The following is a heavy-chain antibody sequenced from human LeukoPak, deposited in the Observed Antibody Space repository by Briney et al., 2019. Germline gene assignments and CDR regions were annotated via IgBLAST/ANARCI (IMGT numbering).Heavy chain of an antibody. Sequence: PQTLSLTCTFSGFSLSTSGMCVSWIRQPPGKALEWLARIDWDDDTYYSTSLKTRLTISKDTSKNQVVLTMINMDPVDTATYYCARTSYSSSSVFFDYWGQGTLVTVSS. J-gene: IGHJ4*02. CDR3: ARTSYSSSSVFFDY. CDR1: GFSLSTSGMC. D-gene: IGHD6-6*01. CDR2: IDWDDDT. V-gene: IGHV2-70*11.